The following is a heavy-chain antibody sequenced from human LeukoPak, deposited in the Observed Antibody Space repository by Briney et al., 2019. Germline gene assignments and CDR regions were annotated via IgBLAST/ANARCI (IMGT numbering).Heavy chain of an antibody. Sequence: GGSLRLSRTASGFTVIRFWMAWVRQAPGKGAWWVANINPDGSLQFYGDSVKGRFTLSQDNTQNSLYLQMNNMKAEDTALSFSATYYDSSGCDWGQGTLVTVSS. CDR1: GFTVIRFW. D-gene: IGHD3-22*01. J-gene: IGHJ4*02. CDR2: INPDGSLQ. V-gene: IGHV3-7*01. CDR3: ATYYDSSGCD.